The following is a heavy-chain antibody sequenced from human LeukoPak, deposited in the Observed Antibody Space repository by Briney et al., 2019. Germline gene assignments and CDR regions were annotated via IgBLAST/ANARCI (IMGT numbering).Heavy chain of an antibody. CDR1: GFTFSSYG. Sequence: GGSLRLSCAASGFTFSSYGMHWVRRAPGKGLEWVAVISYDGSNKYYADSVKGRFTISRDNSKNTLYLQMNSLRAEDTAVYYCAKDLRSRSTYYGMDVWGQGTTVTVSS. CDR3: AKDLRSRSTYYGMDV. D-gene: IGHD6-13*01. CDR2: ISYDGSNK. J-gene: IGHJ6*02. V-gene: IGHV3-30*18.